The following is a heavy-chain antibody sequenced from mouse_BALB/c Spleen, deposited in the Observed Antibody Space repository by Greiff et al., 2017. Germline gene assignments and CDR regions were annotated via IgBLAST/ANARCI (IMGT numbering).Heavy chain of an antibody. J-gene: IGHJ1*01. CDR3: ARTGYYGKDWYFDV. CDR1: GFSLTGYG. Sequence: QVQLKESGPGLVAPSQSLSITCTVSGFSLTGYGVNWVRQPPGKGLEWLGMIWGDGSTDYNSALKSRLSISKDNSKSQVFLKMNSLQTDDTARYYCARTGYYGKDWYFDVWGAGTTGTVSS. D-gene: IGHD1-1*01. CDR2: IWGDGST. V-gene: IGHV2-6-7*01.